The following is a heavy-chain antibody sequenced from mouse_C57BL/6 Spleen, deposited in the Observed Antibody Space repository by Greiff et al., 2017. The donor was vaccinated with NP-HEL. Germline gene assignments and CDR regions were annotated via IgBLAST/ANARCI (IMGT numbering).Heavy chain of an antibody. J-gene: IGHJ2*01. CDR1: GYAFSSYW. CDR2: IYPGDGDT. CDR3: ARGGLRYPGYFDY. V-gene: IGHV1-80*01. Sequence: QVQLQQSGAELVKPGASVKISCKASGYAFSSYWMNWVKQRPGKGLEWIGQIYPGDGDTNYNGKFKGKATLTADKSSSTAYMQLSSLTSEDSAVYCGARGGLRYPGYFDYWGQGTTLTVSS. D-gene: IGHD1-1*01.